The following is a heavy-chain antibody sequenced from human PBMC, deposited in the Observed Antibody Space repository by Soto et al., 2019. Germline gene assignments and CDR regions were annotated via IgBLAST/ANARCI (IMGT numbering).Heavy chain of an antibody. J-gene: IGHJ3*02. CDR1: GGTFSSYT. D-gene: IGHD5-12*01. Sequence: SVKVSCKASGGTFSSYTISWVRQAPGQGLEWMGRIIPILGIANYAQKFQGSVTITADKSTSTAYMELSSLRSEDTAVYYCARDVVTNDAFDIWGQGTMVTVSS. V-gene: IGHV1-69*04. CDR3: ARDVVTNDAFDI. CDR2: IIPILGIA.